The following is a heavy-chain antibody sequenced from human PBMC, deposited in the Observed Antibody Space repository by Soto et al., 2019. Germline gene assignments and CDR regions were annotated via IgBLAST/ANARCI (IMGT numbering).Heavy chain of an antibody. CDR3: ALTWGWDSSCYYGTAY. V-gene: IGHV1-18*01. CDR2: ISAYNGNT. J-gene: IGHJ4*02. CDR1: GYTFTSYG. D-gene: IGHD3-22*01. Sequence: ASVKVSCKASGYTFTSYGISWVRQAPGQGLEWMGWISAYNGNTNYAQKLQGRVTMTTDTSTSTAYMELRSLRSDDTAVYYCALTWGWDSSCYYGTAYWGQGTLVTVSS.